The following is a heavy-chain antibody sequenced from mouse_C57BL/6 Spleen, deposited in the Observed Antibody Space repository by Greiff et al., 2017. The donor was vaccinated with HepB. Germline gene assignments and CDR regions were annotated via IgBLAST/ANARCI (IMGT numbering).Heavy chain of an antibody. V-gene: IGHV1-76*01. CDR1: GYTFTDYY. CDR2: IYPGSGNT. Sequence: QVQLQQSGAELVRPGASVKLSCKASGYTFTDYYINWVKQRPGQGLEWIARIYPGSGNTYYNEKFKGKATLTAEKSSSTAYMQLSSLTSEDSAVYFCARNYYGSIFAYWGQGTLVTVSA. CDR3: ARNYYGSIFAY. D-gene: IGHD1-1*01. J-gene: IGHJ3*01.